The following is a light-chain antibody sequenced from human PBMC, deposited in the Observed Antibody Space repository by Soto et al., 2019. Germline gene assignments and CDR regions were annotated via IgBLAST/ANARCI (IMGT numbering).Light chain of an antibody. CDR3: QQYYSTPYT. J-gene: IGKJ2*01. CDR2: WAS. V-gene: IGKV4-1*01. CDR1: QSVLYSSNNKNY. Sequence: DIVMTPSPDSLAVSLGERATINCKSSQSVLYSSNNKNYLAWYQQKPGQPPKLLIYWASTRESGVPDRFSGSGSGTDFTLTISSLQAEDVAVYYCQQYYSTPYTFGPGTKLEIK.